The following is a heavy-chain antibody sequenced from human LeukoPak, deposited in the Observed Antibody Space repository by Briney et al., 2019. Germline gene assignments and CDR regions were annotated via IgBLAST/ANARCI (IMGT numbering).Heavy chain of an antibody. CDR1: GFTFDDYA. D-gene: IGHD2-15*01. Sequence: PGRSLRLSCAASGFTFDDYAMHWVRQAPGKGLEWVSGISWNSGSIGYADSVKGRFTISRDNAKNSLYLQMNSLRAEDTAVYYCARDLGYCSGGSCYSGYRPDYGMDVWGQGTTVTVSS. V-gene: IGHV3-9*01. CDR3: ARDLGYCSGGSCYSGYRPDYGMDV. CDR2: ISWNSGSI. J-gene: IGHJ6*02.